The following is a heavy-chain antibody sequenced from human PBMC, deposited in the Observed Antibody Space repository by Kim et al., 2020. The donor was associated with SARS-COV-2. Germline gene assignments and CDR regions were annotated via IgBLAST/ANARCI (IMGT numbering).Heavy chain of an antibody. Sequence: GGSLRLSCAASGFTFSSYSMNWVRQAPGKGLEWVSSISSSSSYIYYADSVKGRFTISRDNAKNSLYLQMNSLRAEDTAVYYCARVIQLWLRIYYYGMDVWGQGTTVTVSS. V-gene: IGHV3-21*01. D-gene: IGHD5-18*01. CDR3: ARVIQLWLRIYYYGMDV. J-gene: IGHJ6*02. CDR1: GFTFSSYS. CDR2: ISSSSSYI.